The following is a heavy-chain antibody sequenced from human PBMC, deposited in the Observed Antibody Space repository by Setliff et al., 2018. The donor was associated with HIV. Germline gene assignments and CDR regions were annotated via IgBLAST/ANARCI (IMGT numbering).Heavy chain of an antibody. Sequence: PSETLSLTCKVSGGSISSYYWSWIRQPPGKGLEWIGYIYYSGSTYYNPSLKSRVTISVDTSKNQFSLKLSSVTAADTAVYYCARGRDKYGPIDYWGQGTLVTVSS. CDR3: ARGRDKYGPIDY. J-gene: IGHJ4*02. V-gene: IGHV4-59*01. D-gene: IGHD3-10*01. CDR2: IYYSGST. CDR1: GGSISSYY.